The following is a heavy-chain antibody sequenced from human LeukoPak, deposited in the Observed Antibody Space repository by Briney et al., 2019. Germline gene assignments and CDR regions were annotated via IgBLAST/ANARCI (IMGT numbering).Heavy chain of an antibody. CDR2: IGTAGDP. J-gene: IGHJ6*02. CDR3: ARGKEDYYGMDV. Sequence: PGGSLRLSCAASGFTFSSYDMHWVRQATGKGLEWVSAIGTAGDPYYPGSVKGRFTISRENAKNSLYPQMNSLRAGDTAVYYCARGKEDYYGMDVWGQGTTVTVSS. CDR1: GFTFSSYD. V-gene: IGHV3-13*05.